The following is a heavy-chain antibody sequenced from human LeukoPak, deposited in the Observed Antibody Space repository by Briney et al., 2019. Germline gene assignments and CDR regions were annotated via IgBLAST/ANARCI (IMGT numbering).Heavy chain of an antibody. J-gene: IGHJ4*02. Sequence: SGPTLVNPTQTLTLTCTFSGFPLSTSGVAVGWIRQPPGKALEWLAVIFWDDDKRYNPSLKSRLTITKDTSKNQVVLIMTNMDPVDTATYYCAHRRSHYYFFDYWGQGTLVTVSS. D-gene: IGHD3-3*01. V-gene: IGHV2-5*02. CDR3: AHRRSHYYFFDY. CDR2: IFWDDDK. CDR1: GFPLSTSGVA.